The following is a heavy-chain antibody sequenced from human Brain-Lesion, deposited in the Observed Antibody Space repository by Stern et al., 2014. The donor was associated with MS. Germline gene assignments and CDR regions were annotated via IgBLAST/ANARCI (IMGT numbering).Heavy chain of an antibody. CDR1: GGSVSSGGYF. Sequence: QVHLVESGPGLVKPLQTLSLTCTVSGGSVSSGGYFWNWLRQPPGKGLEWMGHVYYSGSIAYNPSLKSRVTISVDTSKNQFSLRLRSVTAADTAVYYCARNPALWYFDLWGRGTLAAVSS. J-gene: IGHJ2*01. D-gene: IGHD3-3*02. CDR3: ARNPALWYFDL. V-gene: IGHV4-31*03. CDR2: VYYSGSI.